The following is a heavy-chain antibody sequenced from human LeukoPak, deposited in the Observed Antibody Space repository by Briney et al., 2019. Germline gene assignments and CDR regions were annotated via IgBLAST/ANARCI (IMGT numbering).Heavy chain of an antibody. CDR1: GGSISSYY. V-gene: IGHV4-59*08. CDR2: IYYSGST. D-gene: IGHD2-21*01. Sequence: SETLSLTCTVSGGSISSYYWSWIRRPPGKGLEWIGYIYYSGSTDYNPSLKSRVSMSVDTFKNQFSLRLRSVTAADTAVYYCARHPYGAFDIWGRGTMVTVSS. CDR3: ARHPYGAFDI. J-gene: IGHJ3*02.